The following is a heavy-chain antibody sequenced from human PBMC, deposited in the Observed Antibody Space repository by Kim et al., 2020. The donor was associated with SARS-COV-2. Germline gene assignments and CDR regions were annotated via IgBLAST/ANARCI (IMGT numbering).Heavy chain of an antibody. D-gene: IGHD3-22*01. CDR3: AKDQAYYDSSGPTGGAFDI. J-gene: IGHJ3*02. V-gene: IGHV3-23*01. Sequence: GRFTISRENSKNTLYLQMNSLRAEDTAVYYCAKDQAYYDSSGPTGGAFDIWGQGTMVTVSS.